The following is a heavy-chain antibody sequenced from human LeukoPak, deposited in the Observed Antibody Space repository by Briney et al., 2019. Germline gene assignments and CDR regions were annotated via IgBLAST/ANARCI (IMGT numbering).Heavy chain of an antibody. D-gene: IGHD3-22*01. CDR3: AKDPHYDSSGYRYEGAFDI. J-gene: IGHJ3*02. CDR2: IWYDGSNK. CDR1: GFTFSSYG. V-gene: IGHV3-33*06. Sequence: GRSLRLSCAASGFTFSSYGMHWVRQAPGKGLEWVAVIWYDGSNKYYADSVKGRFTISRDNSKNTLYLQMNSLRGEDTAVYHCAKDPHYDSSGYRYEGAFDIWGRGTMVTVSS.